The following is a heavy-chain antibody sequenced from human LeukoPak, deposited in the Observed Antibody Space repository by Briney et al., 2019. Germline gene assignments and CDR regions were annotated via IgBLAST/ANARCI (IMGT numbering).Heavy chain of an antibody. CDR1: GYTFTGYY. D-gene: IGHD6-13*01. Sequence: ASVRVSCKASGYTFTGYYMHWVRQAPGQGLEGMGWINPKSGGTNYAQTLEGRDTITRDTSISTAYMDLSRLRSDDTAVYYCARDPGIAPADNWFFPCGQGTLVTVSS. V-gene: IGHV1-2*02. CDR3: ARDPGIAPADNWFFP. J-gene: IGHJ5*02. CDR2: INPKSGGT.